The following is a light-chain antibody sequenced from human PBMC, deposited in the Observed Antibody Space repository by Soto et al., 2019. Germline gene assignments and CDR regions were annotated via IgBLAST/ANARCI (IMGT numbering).Light chain of an antibody. Sequence: QSVLTQPPSASGTPGQMVSISCSGSTSNIGNHYVFWYQHLPGTAPKLLIFRNNQRPSGVPDRFSGSKSGNTASLTISGLQAEDEADYYCTSYTSSITYVFGTGTKVTVL. CDR3: TSYTSSITYV. J-gene: IGLJ1*01. CDR2: RNN. V-gene: IGLV1-47*01. CDR1: TSNIGNHY.